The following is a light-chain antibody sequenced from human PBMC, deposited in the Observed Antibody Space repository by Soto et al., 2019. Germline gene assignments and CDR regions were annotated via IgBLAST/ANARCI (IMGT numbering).Light chain of an antibody. V-gene: IGLV1-40*01. CDR1: RSNIGAGYD. CDR2: GNS. J-gene: IGLJ3*02. CDR3: QSYDSSRSGWV. Sequence: QSVLTQPPSVSGAPGQRVTISCTGSRSNIGAGYDVHWYQQLPGTAPKLLIYGNSNRPSGVPDRFSGSKSGTSASLAITGLQAEYEADYYCQSYDSSRSGWVFGGGTKLTGL.